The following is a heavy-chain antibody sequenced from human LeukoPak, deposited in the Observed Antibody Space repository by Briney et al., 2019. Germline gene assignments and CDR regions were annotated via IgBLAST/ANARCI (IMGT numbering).Heavy chain of an antibody. J-gene: IGHJ4*02. V-gene: IGHV3-48*01. CDR2: ISSSSSTI. CDR1: GFTFSSYS. Sequence: GGSLRLSCAASGFTFSSYSMNWVRQAPGKGLEWVSYISSSSSTIYYANSVKGRFTISRDNAKNSLYLQMNSLRAEDTAVYYCARERIAARPPPGDFDYWGQGTLVTVSS. CDR3: ARERIAARPPPGDFDY. D-gene: IGHD6-6*01.